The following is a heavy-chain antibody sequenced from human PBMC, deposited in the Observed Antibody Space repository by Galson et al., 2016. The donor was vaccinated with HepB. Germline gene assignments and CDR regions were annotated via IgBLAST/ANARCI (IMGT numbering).Heavy chain of an antibody. V-gene: IGHV3-33*01. CDR3: ARDGQLLSPYAMDV. CDR2: VWISGHDK. Sequence: SLRLSCAGSGYAFENNAIHWVRQAPGKGLEWLAQVWISGHDKYYADSVRGRFSISSDDSKNSAYLQMDSLRADDTAVYLCARDGQLLSPYAMDVWGRGTTVTVSS. J-gene: IGHJ6*02. CDR1: GYAFENNA. D-gene: IGHD1-1*01.